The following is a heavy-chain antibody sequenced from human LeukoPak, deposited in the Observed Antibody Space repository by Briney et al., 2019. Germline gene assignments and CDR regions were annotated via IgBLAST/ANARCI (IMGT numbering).Heavy chain of an antibody. CDR2: IRYDGSNK. CDR3: AKFTTMIVVVIPGGDAFDI. Sequence: GGSLRLSCAASGFTFSSYGMHWVRQAPGKGLEWVAFIRYDGSNKYYADSVKGRFTISGYNSKNTLYLQMNSLRAEDTAVYYCAKFTTMIVVVIPGGDAFDIWGQGTMVTVSS. D-gene: IGHD3-22*01. J-gene: IGHJ3*02. V-gene: IGHV3-30*02. CDR1: GFTFSSYG.